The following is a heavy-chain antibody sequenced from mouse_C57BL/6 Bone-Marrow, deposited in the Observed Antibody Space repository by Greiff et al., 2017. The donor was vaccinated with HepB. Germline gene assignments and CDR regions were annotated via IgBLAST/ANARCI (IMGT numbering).Heavy chain of an antibody. D-gene: IGHD2-4*01. CDR1: GYTFTDYN. J-gene: IGHJ1*03. CDR3: ASDRWGYDYEGTRYWYFDV. Sequence: VQLQQSGPELVKPGASVKIPCKASGYTFTDYNMDWVKQSHGKSLEWIGDINPNNGGTIYNQKFKGKATLTVDKSSSTAYMELRSLTSEDTAVYYCASDRWGYDYEGTRYWYFDVWGTGTTVTVSS. V-gene: IGHV1-18*01. CDR2: INPNNGGT.